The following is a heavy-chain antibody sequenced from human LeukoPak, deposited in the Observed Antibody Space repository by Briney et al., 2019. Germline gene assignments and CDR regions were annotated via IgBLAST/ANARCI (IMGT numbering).Heavy chain of an antibody. CDR2: ISSSSSYI. V-gene: IGHV3-21*01. D-gene: IGHD5-18*01. Sequence: PGGSLRLPCAASGFTFSSYSMNWVRQAPGKGLEWVSSISSSSSYIYYADSVKGRFTISRDNAKNSLYLQMNSLRAEDTAVYYCARDREYSYGSQTFDYWGQGTLVTVSS. CDR3: ARDREYSYGSQTFDY. J-gene: IGHJ4*02. CDR1: GFTFSSYS.